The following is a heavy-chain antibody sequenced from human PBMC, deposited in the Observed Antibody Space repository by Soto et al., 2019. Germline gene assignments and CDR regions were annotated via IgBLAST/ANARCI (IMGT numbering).Heavy chain of an antibody. D-gene: IGHD2-2*01. J-gene: IGHJ4*02. Sequence: QLQLQESGSGLMKPSQTLSLTCAVSGGSISSGGYSWSWIRQPPGKGLEWIGYMYHSGSTYYNPSLKSRVTISIERSKNQFPRKLSPVTAAAPAVYYCARVPDYWGQGILVTVSS. V-gene: IGHV4-30-2*01. CDR1: GGSISSGGYS. CDR3: ARVPDY. CDR2: MYHSGST.